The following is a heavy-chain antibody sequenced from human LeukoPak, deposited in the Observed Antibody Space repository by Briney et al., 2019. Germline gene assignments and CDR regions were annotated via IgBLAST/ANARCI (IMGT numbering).Heavy chain of an antibody. D-gene: IGHD4-11*01. Sequence: SRTLSLTCTVSGGSINSGGSYWSWIRQHPGKGLEWIGCIYYSWSSYYNPSLKSRVTLSLDTSKNQFSLKLSSVTAADTAVYYCARDNGDYRSIYYYMVVWGKGTTATVSS. CDR3: ARDNGDYRSIYYYMVV. CDR1: GGSINSGGSY. CDR2: IYYSWSS. V-gene: IGHV4-31*03. J-gene: IGHJ6*03.